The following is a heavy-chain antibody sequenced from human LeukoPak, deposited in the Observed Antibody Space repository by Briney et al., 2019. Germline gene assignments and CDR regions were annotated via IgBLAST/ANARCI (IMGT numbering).Heavy chain of an antibody. CDR3: AKVLISGTVLRGFDP. J-gene: IGHJ5*02. V-gene: IGHV3-23*01. D-gene: IGHD2-2*01. CDR1: GFTFSTYA. Sequence: GGSLRLSCAASGFTFSTYAMNWVHQAPGKGLEWVSGIRGSGGNTYYADSVKGRFTISRDNSKNTLYLQMNSLRAEDAAVYYCAKVLISGTVLRGFDPWGQGTLVAVSS. CDR2: IRGSGGNT.